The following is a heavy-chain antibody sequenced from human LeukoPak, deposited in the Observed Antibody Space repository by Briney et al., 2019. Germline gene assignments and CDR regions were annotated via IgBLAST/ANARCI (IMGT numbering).Heavy chain of an antibody. V-gene: IGHV1-69*06. CDR2: TIPIFGTA. Sequence: SVKVSCKASGGTFSSYAISWVRQAPGQGLEWMGGTIPIFGTANYAQKFQGRVTITADKSTSTAYMELSSLRSEDTAVYYCASALQTSNYYYGMDVWGKGTTVTVSS. J-gene: IGHJ6*04. CDR1: GGTFSSYA. CDR3: ASALQTSNYYYGMDV.